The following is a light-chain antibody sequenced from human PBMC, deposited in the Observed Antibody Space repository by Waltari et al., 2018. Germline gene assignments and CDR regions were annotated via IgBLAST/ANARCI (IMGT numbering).Light chain of an antibody. CDR2: VNSEGSP. CDR3: QTGGVGIWV. Sequence: QLMLSQPPSASASLGASVKLTCTLSSGHSNYPIAWNQQQPEKRPRYLMTVNSEGSPIKGDGIPVCVSGSISGAERYLTSASLQSEDVTDYYCQTGGVGIWVFGGGTRLTVL. J-gene: IGLJ3*02. V-gene: IGLV4-69*01. CDR1: SGHSNYP.